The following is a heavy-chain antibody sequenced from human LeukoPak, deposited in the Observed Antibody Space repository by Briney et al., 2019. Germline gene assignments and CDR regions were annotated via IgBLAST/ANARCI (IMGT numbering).Heavy chain of an antibody. D-gene: IGHD2-2*01. V-gene: IGHV3-21*01. J-gene: IGHJ4*02. CDR3: ARKYCSSTSCLFDY. CDR2: ISGSSTYI. CDR1: GFTFSTHS. Sequence: GGSLRLSCAASGFTFSTHSMNWVRQAPGKGLEWVSSISGSSTYIYYADSVKGRFTISRDNAKNSLSLQMNSLRAEDTAVYYCARKYCSSTSCLFDYWGQGTLVTVSS.